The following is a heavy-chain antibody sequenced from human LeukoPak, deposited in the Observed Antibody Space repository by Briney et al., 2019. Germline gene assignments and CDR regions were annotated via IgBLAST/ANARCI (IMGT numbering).Heavy chain of an antibody. CDR2: IYTSGST. D-gene: IGHD3-16*02. CDR1: GGSISSGSYY. J-gene: IGHJ4*02. CDR3: ARGSDYVWGSYRPPQY. V-gene: IGHV4-61*02. Sequence: RPSETESLTCTVSGGSISSGSYYCSWIRQPAGKGLEWIGRIYTSGSTNYNPSLKSRVTISVDTSKNQFSLKLSSVTAADTAVYYCARGSDYVWGSYRPPQYWGQGTLVTVSS.